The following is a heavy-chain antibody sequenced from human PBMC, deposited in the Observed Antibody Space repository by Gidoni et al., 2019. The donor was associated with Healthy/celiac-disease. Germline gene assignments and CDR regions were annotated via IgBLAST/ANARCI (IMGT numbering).Heavy chain of an antibody. CDR2: IGTAGDT. D-gene: IGHD2-15*01. CDR1: GFTFSSYD. V-gene: IGHV3-13*01. J-gene: IGHJ6*02. Sequence: EVQLVESGGALVQPGGSLRLSCAASGFTFSSYDMHWVRQATGKGLEWVSAIGTAGDTYYPGSVKGRFTISRENAKNSLYLQMNSLRAGDTAVYYCARGDCSGGSCYSGYYYYGMDVWGQGTTVTVSS. CDR3: ARGDCSGGSCYSGYYYYGMDV.